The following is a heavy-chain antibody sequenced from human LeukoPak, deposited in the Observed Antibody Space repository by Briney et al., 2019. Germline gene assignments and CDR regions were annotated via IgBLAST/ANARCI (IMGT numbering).Heavy chain of an antibody. V-gene: IGHV3-30*18. CDR3: AKDAYGSGSYYKGHFDY. CDR2: ISYDGSNK. CDR1: GFTFSSYG. Sequence: GRSLRLSCAASGFTFSSYGMHWVRQAPGKGLEWVAVISYDGSNKYYADSVKGRFTISRDNSKNTLYLQMNSLRAEDTAVYYCAKDAYGSGSYYKGHFDYWGQGTLVTVSS. J-gene: IGHJ4*02. D-gene: IGHD3-10*01.